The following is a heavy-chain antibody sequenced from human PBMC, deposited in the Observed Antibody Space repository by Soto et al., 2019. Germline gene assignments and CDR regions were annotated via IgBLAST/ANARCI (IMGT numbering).Heavy chain of an antibody. CDR3: ASNKRNTAMATGVY. V-gene: IGHV1-69*13. CDR1: GGTFSRYA. CDR2: IIPIFGTA. D-gene: IGHD5-18*01. J-gene: IGHJ4*02. Sequence: ASVKVSCKASGGTFSRYAISWVRQAPGQGLEWMGGIIPIFGTANYAQKFQGRVTITEDESTSTAYMELSSLRSEDAAVYYCASNKRNTAMATGVYWGQGTLVTVSS.